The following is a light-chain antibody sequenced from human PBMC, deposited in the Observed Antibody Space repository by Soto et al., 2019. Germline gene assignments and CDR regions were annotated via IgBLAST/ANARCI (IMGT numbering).Light chain of an antibody. V-gene: IGKV3-20*01. CDR1: QSVSSSY. CDR3: QQYGSSPKT. CDR2: DAS. Sequence: EIVLTQSPGTLSLSPGERATLYCRASQSVSSSYLAWYQHKPGQAPRLLIYDASSRATGIPDRFSGSGSGTDFTFIISRLEPEDFAVYYCQQYGSSPKTFGQGTKVDIK. J-gene: IGKJ1*01.